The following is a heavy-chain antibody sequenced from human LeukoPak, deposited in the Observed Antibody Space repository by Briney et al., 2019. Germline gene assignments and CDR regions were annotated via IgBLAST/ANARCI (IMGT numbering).Heavy chain of an antibody. D-gene: IGHD3-3*01. V-gene: IGHV1-24*01. Sequence: ASVKVSCKVSGYTLTELSMHWVRQAPGKGLEWMGGFDPEDGETIYAQKFQGRVTMTEDTSTDTAYMELSSLRSEDTAVYHCATDPNDFWSGYYHYWGQGTLVTVSS. CDR1: GYTLTELS. CDR3: ATDPNDFWSGYYHY. CDR2: FDPEDGET. J-gene: IGHJ4*02.